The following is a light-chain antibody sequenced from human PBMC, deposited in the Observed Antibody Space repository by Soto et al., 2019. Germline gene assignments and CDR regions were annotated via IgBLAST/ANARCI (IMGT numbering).Light chain of an antibody. CDR3: SSYTSSSTYV. V-gene: IGLV2-14*01. J-gene: IGLJ1*01. CDR1: SSDVGGHNY. CDR2: EVS. Sequence: QSVLTQPPSVSGAPGQRVTISCTGTSSDVGGHNYVSWYQQHPGRAPKLMIYEVSNRPSGVSNRFSGSKSGNTASLTMSGLQPEDEADYYCSSYTSSSTYVFGTGTKVTVL.